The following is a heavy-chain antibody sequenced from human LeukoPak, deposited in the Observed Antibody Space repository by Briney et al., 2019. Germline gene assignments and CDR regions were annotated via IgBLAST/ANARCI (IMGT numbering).Heavy chain of an antibody. D-gene: IGHD3-9*01. CDR3: AKDISAYDILTGYVDY. CDR1: GFTFDDYA. V-gene: IGHV3-43D*03. Sequence: PGGSLRLSCAASGFTFDDYAMHWVRQAPGKGLEWVSLISWDGGSTYYADSVKGRFTISRDNSKNSLYLQMNGLRAEDTALYYCAKDISAYDILTGYVDYWGQGTLVTVSS. J-gene: IGHJ4*02. CDR2: ISWDGGST.